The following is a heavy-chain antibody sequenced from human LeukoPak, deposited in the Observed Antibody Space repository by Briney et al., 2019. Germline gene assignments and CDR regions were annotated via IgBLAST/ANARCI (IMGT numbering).Heavy chain of an antibody. J-gene: IGHJ4*02. Sequence: PGGSLRLSCAASGFTLSGYAMNWVRQAPGKGLEWVSAITNSGDGTYYADSVKGRFTISRDNSKNTLYLQMNSLTADDTAVYYCAKVQQWLADIDYWGRGTLVTVSS. CDR3: AKVQQWLADIDY. D-gene: IGHD6-19*01. V-gene: IGHV3-23*01. CDR1: GFTLSGYA. CDR2: ITNSGDGT.